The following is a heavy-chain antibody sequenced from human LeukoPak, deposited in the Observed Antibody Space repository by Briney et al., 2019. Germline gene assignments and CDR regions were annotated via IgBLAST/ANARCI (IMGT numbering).Heavy chain of an antibody. CDR2: IDWDDDK. V-gene: IGHV2-70*11. CDR3: ARIRGYSSSPYYYYYYMDV. J-gene: IGHJ6*03. Sequence: SGPALVKPTQTLTLTCTFSGFSLSTSGMCVSWIRQPPGKALEWPARIDWDDDKYYSTSLKTRLTISKDTSKNQVVLTMTNMDPVDTATYYCARIRGYSSSPYYYYYYMDVWGKGTTVTVSS. CDR1: GFSLSTSGMC. D-gene: IGHD6-13*01.